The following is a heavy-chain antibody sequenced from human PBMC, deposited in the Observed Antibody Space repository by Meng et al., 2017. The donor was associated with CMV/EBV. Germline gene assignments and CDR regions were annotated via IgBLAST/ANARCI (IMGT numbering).Heavy chain of an antibody. CDR2: IIPILGIA. CDR3: ARGGYCSSTSCRNYYYYGMDV. Sequence: SVKVSCKASGGTFSSYAISWVRQAPGQGLEWMGGIIPILGIANYAQKFQGRVTITADKSTSTAYMELGSLRSEDTAVYYCARGGYCSSTSCRNYYYYGMDVWGQGTTVTVSS. V-gene: IGHV1-69*10. D-gene: IGHD2-2*01. CDR1: GGTFSSYA. J-gene: IGHJ6*02.